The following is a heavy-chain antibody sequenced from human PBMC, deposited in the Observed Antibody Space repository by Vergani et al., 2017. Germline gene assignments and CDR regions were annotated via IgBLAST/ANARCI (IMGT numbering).Heavy chain of an antibody. V-gene: IGHV1-8*01. J-gene: IGHJ1*01. CDR1: GYTFTSYD. D-gene: IGHD1-7*01. Sequence: QVQLVQSGAEVKKPGASVKVSCKASGYTFTSYDINWVRQATGQGLEWMGWMNPNSGNTGYAQKFQGRVTITADESTSTAYMELSSLRSEDTAVYYCARDLEGKLKYFQHWGQGTLVTVSS. CDR3: ARDLEGKLKYFQH. CDR2: MNPNSGNT.